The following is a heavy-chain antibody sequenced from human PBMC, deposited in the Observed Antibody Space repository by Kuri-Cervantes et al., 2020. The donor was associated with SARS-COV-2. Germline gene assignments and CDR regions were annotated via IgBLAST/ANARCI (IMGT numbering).Heavy chain of an antibody. CDR2: ISSSSSYI. CDR1: GFTFSSYS. CDR3: AKGGLYYYDSSGYLDY. V-gene: IGHV3-21*04. D-gene: IGHD3-22*01. J-gene: IGHJ4*02. Sequence: GGSLRLSCAASGFTFSSYSMNWVRQAPGKGLEWVSSISSSSSYIYYADSVKGRFTISRDNAKNSLYLQMNSLRAEDTAVYYCAKGGLYYYDSSGYLDYWGQGTLVTVSS.